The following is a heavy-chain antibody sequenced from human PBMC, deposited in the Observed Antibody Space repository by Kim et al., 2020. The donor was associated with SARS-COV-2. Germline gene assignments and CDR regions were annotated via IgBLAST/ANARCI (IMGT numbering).Heavy chain of an antibody. Sequence: SETLSLTCAVSGGSISSSNWWSWVRQPPGKGLEWIGEIYHSGSTNYNPSLKSRVTISVDKSKNQFSLKLSSVTAADTAVYYCARDRVILYSYGYAFDIWGQGTMVTVSS. J-gene: IGHJ3*02. CDR2: IYHSGST. V-gene: IGHV4-4*02. CDR3: ARDRVILYSYGYAFDI. D-gene: IGHD5-18*01. CDR1: GGSISSSNW.